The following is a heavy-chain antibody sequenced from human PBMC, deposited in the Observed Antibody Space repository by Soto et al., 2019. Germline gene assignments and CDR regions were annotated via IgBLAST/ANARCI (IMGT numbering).Heavy chain of an antibody. J-gene: IGHJ4*02. D-gene: IGHD1-26*01. CDR3: AKVVIGVSYYWSPDS. CDR2: ISYGGSNK. Sequence: QVQLVESGGGVVQPGRSLRLSCAASGFTFSSYGMHWVRQAPGKGLEWVAVISYGGSNKYYADSVKGRFSISRDNSRNRLYLQMNSMSAEDTAVYYGAKVVIGVSYYWSPDSWGQGTLVTVAS. V-gene: IGHV3-30*18. CDR1: GFTFSSYG.